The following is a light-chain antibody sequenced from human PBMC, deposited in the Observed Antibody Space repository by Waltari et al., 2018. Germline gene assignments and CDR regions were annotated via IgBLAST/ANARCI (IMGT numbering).Light chain of an antibody. CDR2: AAS. V-gene: IGKV1-27*01. CDR1: QGISNY. Sequence: DIQMTQSPSSLSASVGDRVTITCRASQGISNYLAWYQQKPGQVPKLLIYAASTLQSGVPSRFTGSGSGTDFTPTITSLQPEDVATYYCQKYNSAPPLTFGGGTKVAIK. CDR3: QKYNSAPPLT. J-gene: IGKJ4*01.